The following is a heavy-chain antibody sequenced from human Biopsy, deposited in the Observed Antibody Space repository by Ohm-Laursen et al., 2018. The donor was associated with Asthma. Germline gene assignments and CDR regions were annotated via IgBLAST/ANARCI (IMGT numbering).Heavy chain of an antibody. CDR2: INSVFGAT. J-gene: IGHJ4*02. V-gene: IGHV1-69*01. CDR1: GGTFNTYV. D-gene: IGHD2-2*01. Sequence: SSVKVSCKPLGGTFNTYVIGWVRQAPGQGLEWMGGINSVFGATTYPQKFQDRVTITADDSTSTVYMELSSLRSEDTAVYYCARKAGSCISRTCYSLDFWGQGALVTVSS. CDR3: ARKAGSCISRTCYSLDF.